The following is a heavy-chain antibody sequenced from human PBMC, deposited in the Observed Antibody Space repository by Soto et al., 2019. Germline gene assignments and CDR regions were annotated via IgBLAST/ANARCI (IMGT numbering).Heavy chain of an antibody. CDR2: TYYSGST. V-gene: IGHV4-31*03. CDR3: AGTSSNYYDTSGYYFDY. CDR1: GGSISSGGCY. Sequence: SETLSLTCTVSGGSISSGGCYWSWIRQHPGKGLEWIGYTYYSGSTYYNPSLKSRVSISVDSSKNHFSLKLSSVTAADTAVYYCAGTSSNYYDTSGYYFDYWGQGTLVTVSS. J-gene: IGHJ4*02. D-gene: IGHD3-22*01.